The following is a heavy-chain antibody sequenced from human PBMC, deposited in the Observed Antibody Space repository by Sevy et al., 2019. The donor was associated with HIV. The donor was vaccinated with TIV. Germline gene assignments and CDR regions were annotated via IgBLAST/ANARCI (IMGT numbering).Heavy chain of an antibody. CDR1: GYTFTNYG. D-gene: IGHD1-1*01. Sequence: ASVKVSCKASGYTFTNYGITWVRQAPGQGLEWMGWISAYNGNTNYAQKLQGRVTMTTDTSTITAYMELRSLRSDDTAVYYCARERRGQAFDIWGQGTMVTVSS. V-gene: IGHV1-18*01. CDR2: ISAYNGNT. CDR3: ARERRGQAFDI. J-gene: IGHJ3*02.